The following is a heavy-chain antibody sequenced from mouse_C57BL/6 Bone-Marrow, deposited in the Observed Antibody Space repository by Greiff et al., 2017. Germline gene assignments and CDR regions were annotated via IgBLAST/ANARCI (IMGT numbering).Heavy chain of an antibody. V-gene: IGHV1-15*01. Sequence: QVQLKQSGAELVRPGASVTLSCKASGYTFTDYEMHWVKQTPVHGLEWIGAIDPETGGTAYNQKFKGKAILTADKSSSTAYMELRSLTSEDSAVYYCTSTLAYYSNYLAWFAYWGQGTLVTVSA. CDR3: TSTLAYYSNYLAWFAY. J-gene: IGHJ3*01. CDR2: IDPETGGT. D-gene: IGHD2-5*01. CDR1: GYTFTDYE.